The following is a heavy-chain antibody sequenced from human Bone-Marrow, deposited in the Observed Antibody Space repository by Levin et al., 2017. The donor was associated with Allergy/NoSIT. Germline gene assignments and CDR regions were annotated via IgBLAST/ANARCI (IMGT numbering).Heavy chain of an antibody. CDR3: ARDERLDFRSGYLSSGSYFGLDV. Sequence: GESLKISCAASGFSFSSYGMHWVRQAPGKGLEYVSGISSHGGSTYYANSVEGRFTISRDNSKNALYLQMGSLRAEDMAVYYCARDERLDFRSGYLSSGSYFGLDVWGQGTTVTVSS. D-gene: IGHD3-3*01. J-gene: IGHJ6*02. CDR2: ISSHGGST. CDR1: GFSFSSYG. V-gene: IGHV3-64*01.